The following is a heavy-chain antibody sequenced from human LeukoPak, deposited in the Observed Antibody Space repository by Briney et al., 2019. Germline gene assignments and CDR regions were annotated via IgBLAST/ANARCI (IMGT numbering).Heavy chain of an antibody. V-gene: IGHV3-23*01. CDR2: IAGGDEST. D-gene: IGHD1-1*01. J-gene: IGHJ4*02. CDR3: ARGVYWSLDY. Sequence: GGSLRLSCAISGFIFNTNGMNWVRQSPGKGLEWLATIAGGDESTYYADSVKGRFAISRDNSKNTVFLHMNSLRVEDTAVYYCARGVYWSLDYWSQGTPVTVSS. CDR1: GFIFNTNG.